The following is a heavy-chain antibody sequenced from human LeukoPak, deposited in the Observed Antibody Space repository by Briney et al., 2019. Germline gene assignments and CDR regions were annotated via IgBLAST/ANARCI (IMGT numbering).Heavy chain of an antibody. CDR2: IYYSGST. CDR3: ARFRYSILTGNYSAGFDY. V-gene: IGHV4-59*01. Sequence: PSETLSLTCTVSGGSISSYYWSWIRQPPGKGLEWIGYIYYSGSTNYNPSLKSRVTISVDTSKNQFSLKLSSVTAADTAVYYCARFRYSILTGNYSAGFDYWGRGTLVAVCS. D-gene: IGHD3-9*01. J-gene: IGHJ4*02. CDR1: GGSISSYY.